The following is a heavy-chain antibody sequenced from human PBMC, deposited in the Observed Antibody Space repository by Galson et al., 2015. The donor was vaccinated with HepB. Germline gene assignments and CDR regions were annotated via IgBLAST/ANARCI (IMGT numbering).Heavy chain of an antibody. D-gene: IGHD2-8*01. V-gene: IGHV3-23*01. CDR3: AKGWSAVFYDMDV. CDR2: ISGSGGRT. Sequence: SLRLSCAASGFTFSSYAINWVRQAPGKGLEWVSSISGSGGRTHYADSVKGRFTISIDNSKNTLYLQMNSLRAEDTAVYYCAKGWSAVFYDMDVWGQGTTVIVSS. CDR1: GFTFSSYA. J-gene: IGHJ6*02.